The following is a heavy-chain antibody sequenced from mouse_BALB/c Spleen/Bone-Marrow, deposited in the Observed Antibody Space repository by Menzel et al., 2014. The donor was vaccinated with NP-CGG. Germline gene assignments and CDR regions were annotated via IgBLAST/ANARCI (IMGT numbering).Heavy chain of an antibody. J-gene: IGHJ3*01. D-gene: IGHD1-1*01. CDR2: IDPANDNN. CDR3: VCYYYGISSFAY. V-gene: IGHV14-3*02. Sequence: VQLQQVGVGVSKQKGAEKDSGTGSGFNNKETYMHWVKQRPEQGQEWIGRIDPANDNNKHDPKFQGKATITADTSSITAYLMFRGLTSEVTAVYYCVCYYYGISSFAYWGQGTLVTVSA. CDR1: GFNNKETY.